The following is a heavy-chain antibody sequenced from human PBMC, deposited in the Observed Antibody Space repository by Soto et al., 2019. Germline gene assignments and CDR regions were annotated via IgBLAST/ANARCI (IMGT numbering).Heavy chain of an antibody. CDR2: IWYDGSNK. V-gene: IGHV3-33*01. J-gene: IGHJ4*02. CDR1: GFTFSSYG. CDR3: VRVRRYCSGVSGYPSGYFYY. Sequence: QVQLVESGGGVVQPGRSLRLSCAASGFTFSSYGMHWIRLAPGKGLRWVAVIWYDGSNKYYADSVKGRFTISRHNSTNTLYLLVDILRAEDTAVYYCVRVRRYCSGVSGYPSGYFYYLGQGALVTGSS. D-gene: IGHD2-15*01.